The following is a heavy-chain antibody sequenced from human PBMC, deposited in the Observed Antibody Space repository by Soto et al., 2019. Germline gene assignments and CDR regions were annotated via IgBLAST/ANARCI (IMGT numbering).Heavy chain of an antibody. D-gene: IGHD3-22*01. CDR1: GGTFSSYA. Sequence: QVQLVQSGAEVKKPGSSVKVSCKASGGTFSSYAISWVRQAPGQGLEWMGGIIPIFGTANYAQKFQGRVTMTADESTSTAYMELSSLRSEDTAMYYCASYYDSSGYHGNAFDIWGQGTMVTVSS. V-gene: IGHV1-69*12. J-gene: IGHJ3*02. CDR3: ASYYDSSGYHGNAFDI. CDR2: IIPIFGTA.